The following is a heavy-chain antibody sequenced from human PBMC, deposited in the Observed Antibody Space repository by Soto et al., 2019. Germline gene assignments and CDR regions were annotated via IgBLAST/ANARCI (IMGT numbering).Heavy chain of an antibody. V-gene: IGHV3-66*01. CDR2: IQNVGPT. CDR3: ANPIPKTGTTFGF. CDR1: GFTVSSKY. J-gene: IGHJ4*02. D-gene: IGHD1-1*01. Sequence: GGSLRLSCAASGFTVSSKYMSWVRQAPGKGLEWVSLIQNVGPTYYADSVKGRFTISRDTSENTVHLQMDSLRAEDTAVYYCANPIPKTGTTFGFWGQGTLVTVSS.